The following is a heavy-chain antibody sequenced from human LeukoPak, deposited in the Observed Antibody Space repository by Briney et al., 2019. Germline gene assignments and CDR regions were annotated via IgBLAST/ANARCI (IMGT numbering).Heavy chain of an antibody. V-gene: IGHV4-39*07. CDR3: ARGLIPMRAAPFDY. CDR2: IYYSGST. D-gene: IGHD2-15*01. CDR1: GGSISSSSYY. Sequence: PSETLSLTCTVSGGSISSSSYYWGWIRQPPGKGLEWIGSIYYSGSTYYNPSLKSRVTISVDTSKNQFSLKLNSVTAADTAVYYCARGLIPMRAAPFDYWGQGTLITVSS. J-gene: IGHJ4*02.